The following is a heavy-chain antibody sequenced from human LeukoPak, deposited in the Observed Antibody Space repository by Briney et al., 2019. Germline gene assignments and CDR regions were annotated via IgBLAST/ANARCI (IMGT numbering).Heavy chain of an antibody. Sequence: GGSLRLSCAASGFTCSSYWMSWVRQAPGKGLEWVANIKQDGSEKYYVDSVKGRFTISRDNAKNSLYLQMNSLRAEDTAVYYCARVGITGTFDWFDPWGQGTLVTVSS. V-gene: IGHV3-7*01. CDR3: ARVGITGTFDWFDP. CDR1: GFTCSSYW. J-gene: IGHJ5*02. D-gene: IGHD1-20*01. CDR2: IKQDGSEK.